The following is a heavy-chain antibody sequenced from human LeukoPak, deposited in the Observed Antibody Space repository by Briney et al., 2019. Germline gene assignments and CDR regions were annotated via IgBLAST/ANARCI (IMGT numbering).Heavy chain of an antibody. D-gene: IGHD1-26*01. CDR2: IYPGDSNS. CDR3: ARHLRSGGYGSLGDAFDI. CDR1: GYWVNKLW. J-gene: IGHJ3*02. V-gene: IGHV5-51*01. Sequence: SMNTSCANSGYWVNKLWIGGRRKMHRKGLEWMGIIYPGDSNSRYSPSFEGQVSISVDKSISTAYLQWSSLKASDTAMYYCARHLRSGGYGSLGDAFDIWGQGTMVTVSS.